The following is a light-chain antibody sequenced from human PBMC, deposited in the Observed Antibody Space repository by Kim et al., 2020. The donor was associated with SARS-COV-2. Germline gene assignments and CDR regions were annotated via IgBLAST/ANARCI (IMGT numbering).Light chain of an antibody. Sequence: PGERATLSCRASQSVSSNLAWYQQRPGQAPRLLIYGASTRATDIPARFSGSGSGTEFTLTISSLQSEDFAIYYCQQYNNWPPWTFGQGTKVDIK. CDR3: QQYNNWPPWT. CDR2: GAS. CDR1: QSVSSN. J-gene: IGKJ1*01. V-gene: IGKV3-15*01.